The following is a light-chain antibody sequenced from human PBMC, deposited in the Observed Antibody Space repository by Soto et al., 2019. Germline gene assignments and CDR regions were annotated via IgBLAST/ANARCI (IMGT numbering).Light chain of an antibody. Sequence: EILLTQSPSTLSLSPGERATLSCRASQSVGSYVAWYQHKPGQGPRLLIYGASTRATGTPARFSGSGSGTDFTLTISRLEPEDFAVYYCQQYGSSSWTFGQGIKVDIK. J-gene: IGKJ1*01. CDR1: QSVGSY. CDR3: QQYGSSSWT. V-gene: IGKV3-20*01. CDR2: GAS.